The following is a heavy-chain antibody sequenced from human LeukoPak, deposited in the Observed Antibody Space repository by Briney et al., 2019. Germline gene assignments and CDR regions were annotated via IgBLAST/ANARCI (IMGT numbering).Heavy chain of an antibody. D-gene: IGHD1-1*01. V-gene: IGHV4-30-4*01. CDR3: ARDSSPGGPNERRRGWYFDL. J-gene: IGHJ2*01. Sequence: PSQTLSLTCTVSGGSISSGDYYWSWIRQPPGKGLEWIGYIYYSGSTYYNPSLKSRVTISVDTSKNQFSLKLSSVTAADTAVYYCARDSSPGGPNERRRGWYFDLWGRGTLVTVSS. CDR2: IYYSGST. CDR1: GGSISSGDYY.